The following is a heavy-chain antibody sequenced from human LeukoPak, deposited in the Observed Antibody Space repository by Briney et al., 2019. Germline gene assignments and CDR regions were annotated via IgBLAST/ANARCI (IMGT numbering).Heavy chain of an antibody. Sequence: GGTLRLSCAASGFTFSSYGMSWVRQAPGKGLEWVSAISGSGGSTYYADSVKGRFTISRDNSKNTLYLQMNSLRAEDTAVYYCAKAPRDGYLRYYFDYWGQGTLVTVSS. D-gene: IGHD5-24*01. CDR3: AKAPRDGYLRYYFDY. J-gene: IGHJ4*02. CDR2: ISGSGGST. CDR1: GFTFSSYG. V-gene: IGHV3-23*01.